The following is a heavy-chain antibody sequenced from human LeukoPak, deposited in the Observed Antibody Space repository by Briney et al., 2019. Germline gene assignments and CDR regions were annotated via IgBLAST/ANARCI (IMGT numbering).Heavy chain of an antibody. CDR2: ICTDETTI. CDR3: VRGVPVTPGIDY. J-gene: IGHJ4*02. CDR1: GFTVSNNY. V-gene: IGHV3-74*01. Sequence: GGSLRLSCAASGFTVSNNYMTWVRQAPGKGLVWVSQICTDETTIRNADSVKGRFTISRDNAKYTLYLQMSSLRVEDTAVYYCVRGVPVTPGIDYWGQGTLVTVSS. D-gene: IGHD2-2*01.